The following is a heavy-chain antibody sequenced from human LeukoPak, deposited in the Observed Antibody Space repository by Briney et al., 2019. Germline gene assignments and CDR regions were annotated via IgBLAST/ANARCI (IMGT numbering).Heavy chain of an antibody. Sequence: PGRSLRLSCAASGFTFSTSGMHWVRQAPGKGLEWVAVISYDGSNTYYSDSVKGRFAISRDNSKNTLYLQMNSLRTEDTAVYYCAKWRRGHYYGSGTELDYWGQGTLVTVSS. J-gene: IGHJ4*02. D-gene: IGHD3-10*01. CDR1: GFTFSTSG. V-gene: IGHV3-30*18. CDR3: AKWRRGHYYGSGTELDY. CDR2: ISYDGSNT.